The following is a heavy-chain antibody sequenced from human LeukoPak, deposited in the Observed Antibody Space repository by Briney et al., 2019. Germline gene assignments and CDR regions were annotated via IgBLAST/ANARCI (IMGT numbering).Heavy chain of an antibody. CDR3: AREGYCSGGSCPPRPYNWFDP. J-gene: IGHJ5*02. D-gene: IGHD2-15*01. V-gene: IGHV1-18*01. CDR1: GYTFTSYG. Sequence: GAPVKVSCKASGYTFTSYGISWVRQAPGQGLEWMGWISAYNGNTNYAQKLQGRVTMTTDTSTSTAYMELRSLRSDDTAVYYCAREGYCSGGSCPPRPYNWFDPWGQGTLVTVSS. CDR2: ISAYNGNT.